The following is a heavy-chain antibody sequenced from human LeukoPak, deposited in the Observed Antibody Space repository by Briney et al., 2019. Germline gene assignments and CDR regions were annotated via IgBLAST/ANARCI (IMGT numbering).Heavy chain of an antibody. D-gene: IGHD2-2*01. V-gene: IGHV3-30-3*01. Sequence: GRSLRLSCAASGSTFSSYAMHWVRQAPGKGLEWVAVISYDGSNKYYADSVKGRFTISRDNSKNTLYLQMNSLRAEDTAVYYCARDGGVVPAAMLGYYYYGMDVWGQGTTVTVSS. CDR2: ISYDGSNK. J-gene: IGHJ6*02. CDR3: ARDGGVVPAAMLGYYYYGMDV. CDR1: GSTFSSYA.